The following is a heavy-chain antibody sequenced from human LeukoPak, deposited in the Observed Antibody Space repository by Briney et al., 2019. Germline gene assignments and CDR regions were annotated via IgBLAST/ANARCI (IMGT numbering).Heavy chain of an antibody. CDR2: IIPILGIA. V-gene: IGHV1-69*04. D-gene: IGHD2-15*01. CDR3: ARVPCSGGSCPSYFDY. J-gene: IGHJ4*02. Sequence: ASVKVSCKASGGTFSSYAISWVRQAPGQGLEWMGRIIPILGIANYAQKFQGKVTITADKSTSTAYMELSSLRSEDTAVYYCARVPCSGGSCPSYFDYWGQGTLVTVSS. CDR1: GGTFSSYA.